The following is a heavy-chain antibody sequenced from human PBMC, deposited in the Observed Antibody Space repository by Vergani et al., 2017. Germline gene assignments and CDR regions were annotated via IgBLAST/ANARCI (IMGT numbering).Heavy chain of an antibody. D-gene: IGHD3-22*01. CDR2: NNHSGST. J-gene: IGHJ4*02. CDR1: GGAFSGYY. Sequence: QVQLQQWGAGLLKPSETLSLTCAVYGGAFSGYYWSWIRQPPGKGLEWIGENNHSGSTNYNPSLKSRVTISVDTSKNQFSLKLRSLTAAETAVYYCASLTVQYYYDSSGYFDYWGQGTLVTVSS. CDR3: ASLTVQYYYDSSGYFDY. V-gene: IGHV4-34*01.